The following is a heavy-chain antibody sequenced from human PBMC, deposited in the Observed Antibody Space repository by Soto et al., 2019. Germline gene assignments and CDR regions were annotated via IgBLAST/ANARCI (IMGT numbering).Heavy chain of an antibody. V-gene: IGHV3-48*02. J-gene: IGHJ6*02. CDR2: IKSSSSTI. CDR3: ARDYNYAMDV. Sequence: PGGSLRLSCAASGFTFSTYSMNWVRQAPGKGLEWISYIKSSSSTIHYADSVKGRFTISIDSAKNSLYLQMNSLRDEDTAVYYCARDYNYAMDVWGQGATVTVSS. CDR1: GFTFSTYS.